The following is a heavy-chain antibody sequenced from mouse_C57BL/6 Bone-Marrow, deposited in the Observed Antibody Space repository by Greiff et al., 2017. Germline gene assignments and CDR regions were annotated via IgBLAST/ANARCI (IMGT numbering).Heavy chain of an antibody. CDR3: ARHEEAGVPWDWYFDV. CDR1: GYTFTEYT. D-gene: IGHD4-1*01. J-gene: IGHJ1*03. V-gene: IGHV1-62-2*01. CDR2: FYPGSGSI. Sequence: QVQLQQSGAELVKPGASVTLSCKASGYTFTEYTIHWVKQRSGQGLEWIGWFYPGSGSIKYNEKFKDKATLTADKSSSTVYMELSRLTSEDSAVYFCARHEEAGVPWDWYFDVWGTGTTVTVSS.